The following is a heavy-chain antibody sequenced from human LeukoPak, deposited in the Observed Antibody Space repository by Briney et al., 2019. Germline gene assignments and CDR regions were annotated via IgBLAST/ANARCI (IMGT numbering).Heavy chain of an antibody. CDR3: ASEYSSSSGFDY. CDR2: IKQDGSEK. Sequence: GGSLRLSRAASGFTFSSYWMSWVRQAPGKGLEWVANIKQDGSEKYYVDSVKGRFTISRGNAKNSLYLQVNSLRAEDTAVYYCASEYSSSSGFDYWGQGTLVTVSS. CDR1: GFTFSSYW. D-gene: IGHD6-6*01. V-gene: IGHV3-7*01. J-gene: IGHJ4*02.